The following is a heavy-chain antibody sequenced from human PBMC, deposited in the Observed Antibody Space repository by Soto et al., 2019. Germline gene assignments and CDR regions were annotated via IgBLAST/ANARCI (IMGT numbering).Heavy chain of an antibody. CDR2: ISGHNGKA. D-gene: IGHD5-12*01. CDR1: GYTFKSYD. V-gene: IGHV1-18*04. Sequence: QVQLVQSGAEVKEPGASVTVSCKASGYTFKSYDVMRVRKAPGQGLEWMGWISGHNGKADYAENFQGRVIMTTDTSTATASMDLRGLRSDDTAVYYCARKGYIGNFAMDVWGQGTTVTVSS. J-gene: IGHJ6*02. CDR3: ARKGYIGNFAMDV.